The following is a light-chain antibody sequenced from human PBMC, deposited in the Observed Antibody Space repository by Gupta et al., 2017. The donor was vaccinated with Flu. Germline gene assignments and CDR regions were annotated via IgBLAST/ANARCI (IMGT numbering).Light chain of an antibody. CDR2: KDS. Sequence: SYELTHPPSVSVSLGQMARITCSGEALPKKYAFWYQQKPGQFPVLVIYKDSERPSGIPERFSGSSSGTIVTLTISGVQAEDEADYYCLSADSSGTYPVFGGGTKLTVL. J-gene: IGLJ3*02. CDR3: LSADSSGTYPV. CDR1: ALPKKY. V-gene: IGLV3-16*01.